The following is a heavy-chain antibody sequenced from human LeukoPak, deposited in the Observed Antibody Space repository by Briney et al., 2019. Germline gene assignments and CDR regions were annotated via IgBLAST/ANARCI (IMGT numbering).Heavy chain of an antibody. J-gene: IGHJ4*02. CDR2: IYYSGST. V-gene: IGHV4-30-4*01. CDR1: GGSISSGDYY. CDR3: ARADDYCDLHFDY. D-gene: IGHD4-17*01. Sequence: PSQTLSLTCTVSGGSISSGDYYWSWIRQPPGKGLEWIGYIYYSGSTYYNPSLKSRVTISVDTSKNQFSLKLSSVTAADTAVYYCARADDYCDLHFDYWGQGTLVTVSS.